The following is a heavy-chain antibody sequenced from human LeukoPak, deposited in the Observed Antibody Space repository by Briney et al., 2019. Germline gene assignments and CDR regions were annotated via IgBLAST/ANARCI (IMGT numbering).Heavy chain of an antibody. Sequence: SETLSLTCTVSGGSISSSSYYWGWIRQPPGKGLEWIGSIYYSGSTYYNPSLKSRVTISVDTSKNQFSLKLSSVTAADTAVYYCARDCEGGWYGSRFFDYWGQGTLVTVSS. D-gene: IGHD6-19*01. CDR2: IYYSGST. J-gene: IGHJ4*02. CDR1: GGSISSSSYY. V-gene: IGHV4-39*02. CDR3: ARDCEGGWYGSRFFDY.